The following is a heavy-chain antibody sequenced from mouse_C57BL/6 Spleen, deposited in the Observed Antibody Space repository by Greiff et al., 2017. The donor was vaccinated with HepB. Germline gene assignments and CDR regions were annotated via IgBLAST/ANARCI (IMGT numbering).Heavy chain of an antibody. V-gene: IGHV3-6*01. Sequence: VQLKESGPGLVKPSQSLSLTCSVTGYSITSGYYWNWIRQFPGNKLEWMGYISYDGSNNYNPSLKNRISITRDTSKNQFFLKLNSVTTEDTATYYCARGWATKYFDYWGQGTTLTVSS. CDR1: GYSITSGYY. CDR2: ISYDGSN. CDR3: ARGWATKYFDY. J-gene: IGHJ2*01. D-gene: IGHD3-1*01.